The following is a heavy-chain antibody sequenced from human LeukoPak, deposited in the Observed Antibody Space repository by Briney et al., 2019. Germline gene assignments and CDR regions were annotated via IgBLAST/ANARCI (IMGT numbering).Heavy chain of an antibody. CDR1: GFTFSNYW. CDR3: AKGGATVIEY. D-gene: IGHD4-17*01. J-gene: IGHJ4*02. Sequence: PGGSLRLSCAASGFTFSNYWMHWVRQAPGKGLVWVSRINSDGSSTTSADSVKGRFTISRDNAKNTLYLQMNSLRAEDTAGYCFAKGGATVIEYWRQGTRVTVSS. CDR2: INSDGSST. V-gene: IGHV3-74*01.